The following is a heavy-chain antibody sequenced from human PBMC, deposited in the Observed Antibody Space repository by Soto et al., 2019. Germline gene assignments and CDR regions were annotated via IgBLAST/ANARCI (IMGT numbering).Heavy chain of an antibody. J-gene: IGHJ4*02. CDR1: GFTFDDYT. CDR3: TKDGPQGPFDY. V-gene: IGHV3-43*01. CDR2: ISWDGGST. Sequence: EVQLVESGGVVVQPGGSLRLSCAASGFTFDDYTMHWVRQAPGKGLEWVSLISWDGGSTYYADSVKGRFTISRDNSKNSLYLQMNSLRTEDTVLYYCTKDGPQGPFDYWGQGTLVTVSS.